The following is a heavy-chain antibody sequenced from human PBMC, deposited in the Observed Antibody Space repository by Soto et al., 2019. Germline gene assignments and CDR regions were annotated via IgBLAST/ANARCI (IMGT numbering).Heavy chain of an antibody. CDR1: GFTFDDYA. CDR3: AKEARGSSGWYETHNWFDP. D-gene: IGHD6-19*01. Sequence: PGGSLRLSCAASGFTFDDYAMHWVRQAPGKGLEWVSGISWNSGSIGYADSVKGRFTISRDNAKNSLYLQMNSLRAEDTALYYCAKEARGSSGWYETHNWFDPWGQGTLVTVSS. J-gene: IGHJ5*02. V-gene: IGHV3-9*01. CDR2: ISWNSGSI.